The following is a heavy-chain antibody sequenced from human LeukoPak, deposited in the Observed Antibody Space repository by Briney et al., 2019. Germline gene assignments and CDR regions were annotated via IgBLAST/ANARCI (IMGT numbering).Heavy chain of an antibody. J-gene: IGHJ4*02. CDR1: GFTFRSYW. Sequence: GGSLRLSCAASGFTFRSYWMSWVRQAPGKGLEWVANINQGGSVKYYVDSVKGRFTTSRDDAKNSLYVQMNSLRDGDTAVYYCARVGYSGWNLEYWGQGTLATVSS. V-gene: IGHV3-7*01. CDR2: INQGGSVK. CDR3: ARVGYSGWNLEY. D-gene: IGHD5-12*01.